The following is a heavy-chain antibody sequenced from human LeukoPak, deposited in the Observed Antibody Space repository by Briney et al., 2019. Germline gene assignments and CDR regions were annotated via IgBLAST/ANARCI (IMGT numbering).Heavy chain of an antibody. V-gene: IGHV1-2*02. CDR1: GYTFTGYY. CDR3: ARDRVAAAGARIDY. Sequence: GASVKVSCKASGYTFTGYYMHWVRQAPGQGLEWMGWINPNSSGTNYAQKFQGRVTMTRDTSISTAYMELSRLRSDDTAVYYCARDRVAAAGARIDYWGQGTLVTVSS. J-gene: IGHJ4*02. CDR2: INPNSSGT. D-gene: IGHD6-13*01.